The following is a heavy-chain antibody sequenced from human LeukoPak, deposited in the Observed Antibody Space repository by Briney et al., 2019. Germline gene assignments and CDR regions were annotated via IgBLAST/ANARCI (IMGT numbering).Heavy chain of an antibody. J-gene: IGHJ4*02. V-gene: IGHV4-30-2*01. CDR2: IYHSGST. D-gene: IGHD7-27*01. CDR1: GGSISSCGYS. Sequence: SQTLSLTCAVSGGSISSCGYSWSWIRQPPGKGLEWIGYIYHSGSTYYNPSLKSRVTISVDRSKNQFSLKLSSVTAADTAVYYCASGDRGYFDYWGQGTLVTVSS. CDR3: ASGDRGYFDY.